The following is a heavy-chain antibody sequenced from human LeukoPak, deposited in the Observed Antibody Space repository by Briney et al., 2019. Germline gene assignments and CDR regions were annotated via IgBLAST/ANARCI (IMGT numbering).Heavy chain of an antibody. CDR3: AKAHRSSWYSFDY. V-gene: IGHV3-23*01. CDR1: GFTFSSYA. D-gene: IGHD6-13*01. CDR2: ISGSGGST. Sequence: GGSLRLSCAASGFTFSSYAMSWVRQAPGKGLEWVSAISGSGGSTYYADSVKGRFSISRDNSKNTLYLQMNSLRAEDTAVYYCAKAHRSSWYSFDYWGQGTLVTVSS. J-gene: IGHJ4*02.